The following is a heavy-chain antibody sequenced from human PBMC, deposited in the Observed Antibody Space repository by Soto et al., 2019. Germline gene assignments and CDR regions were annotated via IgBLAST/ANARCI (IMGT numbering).Heavy chain of an antibody. CDR2: IIPIFGTA. D-gene: IGHD2-2*02. CDR3: ARLNCSSTSCYTSYGMDV. J-gene: IGHJ6*02. Sequence: QVQLVQSGAEVKKPGSSVKVSCKASVGTFSSYAISWVRQAPGQGLEWMGGIIPIFGTANYAQKFQGRVTSTADKSTSTAYMELSSLRSDDTAVSYCARLNCSSTSCYTSYGMDVWGQATTVTVSS. CDR1: VGTFSSYA. V-gene: IGHV1-69*06.